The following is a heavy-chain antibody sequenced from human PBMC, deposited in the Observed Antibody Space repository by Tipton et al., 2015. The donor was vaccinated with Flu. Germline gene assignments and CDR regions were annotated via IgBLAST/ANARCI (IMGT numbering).Heavy chain of an antibody. J-gene: IGHJ5*02. V-gene: IGHV4-59*12. CDR1: GASISSSFY. CDR2: IHYSGYT. D-gene: IGHD1-7*01. Sequence: PGLVKPSETLSLTCYVSGASISSSFYWNWIRQPPGKGLEWIGYIHYSGYTNYNPSLRSRVSISAVTSKNQISLKLTSATAADTAVYYCAKMRELPNNWFDPWGQGTLVTVSS. CDR3: AKMRELPNNWFDP.